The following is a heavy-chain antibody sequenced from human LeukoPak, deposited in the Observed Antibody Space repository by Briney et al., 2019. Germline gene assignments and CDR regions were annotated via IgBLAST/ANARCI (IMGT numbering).Heavy chain of an antibody. J-gene: IGHJ3*02. D-gene: IGHD6-19*01. CDR3: ARSLAVAGEQYDAFDI. Sequence: SETLSLTCAVYSGSFSGYYWSWIRQPPGKGLEWIGEINHSGSTNYNPSLKSRVTISVDTSKNQFSLKLSSVTAADTAVYYCARSLAVAGEQYDAFDIWGQGTMVTVSS. CDR1: SGSFSGYY. V-gene: IGHV4-34*01. CDR2: INHSGST.